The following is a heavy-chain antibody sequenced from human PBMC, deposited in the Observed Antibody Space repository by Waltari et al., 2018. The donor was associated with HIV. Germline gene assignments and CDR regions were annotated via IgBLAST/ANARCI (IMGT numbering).Heavy chain of an antibody. CDR3: AGERPPWGGYSGYAPSAAGYQYYFDY. Sequence: QVQLQESGPGLVKPSQTLSLTCTVSGGSISSGSYYWSWIRQPAGKGLGWIGGIDTSGSTNYNPSLKSRVTISVDTSKNQFSLKLSSVTAADTAVYYCAGERPPWGGYSGYAPSAAGYQYYFDYWGQGTLVTVSS. CDR2: IDTSGST. V-gene: IGHV4-61*02. J-gene: IGHJ4*02. D-gene: IGHD5-12*01. CDR1: GGSISSGSYY.